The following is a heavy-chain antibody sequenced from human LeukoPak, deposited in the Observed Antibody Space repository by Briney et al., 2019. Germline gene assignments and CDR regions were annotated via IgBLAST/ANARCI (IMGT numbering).Heavy chain of an antibody. V-gene: IGHV3-72*01. CDR2: TRNKANSYTT. CDR1: GFTFSDHY. J-gene: IGHJ6*03. CDR3: ARDPYSGNYGNYYYYYMDV. D-gene: IGHD1-26*01. Sequence: PGGSLRLSCAASGFTFSDHYMDWVRQAPGKGLEWVGRTRNKANSYTTEYAASVKGRFTISRDDSKNSLYLQMNSLGPEDTAVYYCARDPYSGNYGNYYYYYMDVWGKGTTVTISS.